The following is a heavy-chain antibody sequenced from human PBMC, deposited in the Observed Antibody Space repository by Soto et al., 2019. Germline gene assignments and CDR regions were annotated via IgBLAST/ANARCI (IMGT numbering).Heavy chain of an antibody. J-gene: IGHJ5*02. D-gene: IGHD4-17*01. Sequence: SVKVSCKASGGTFSRHSITWVRQAPGHGLEWMGRIMPFFDIASYAQKFQGRVTITADKSTSTVYMELSSLRSEDTAVYYCARGIKYGDYSRWFDPWGPGTLVTVSS. CDR1: GGTFSRHS. CDR2: IMPFFDIA. CDR3: ARGIKYGDYSRWFDP. V-gene: IGHV1-69*02.